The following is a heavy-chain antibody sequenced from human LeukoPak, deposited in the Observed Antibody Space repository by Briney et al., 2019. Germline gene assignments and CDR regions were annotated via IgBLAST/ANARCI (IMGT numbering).Heavy chain of an antibody. V-gene: IGHV3-23*01. CDR2: ISGSGGST. Sequence: GGSLRLSCAASGFTFSSYGMSWVRQAPGKGLEWVSAISGSGGSTYYADSVKGRFTISRDNSKNTLYLQMNSLRAEDTAVYYCANQRGYSYGRGDYWGQGTLVTVSS. CDR1: GFTFSSYG. J-gene: IGHJ4*02. D-gene: IGHD5-18*01. CDR3: ANQRGYSYGRGDY.